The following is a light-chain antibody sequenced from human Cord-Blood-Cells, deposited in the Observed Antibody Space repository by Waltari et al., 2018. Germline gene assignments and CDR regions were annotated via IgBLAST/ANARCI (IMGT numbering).Light chain of an antibody. Sequence: DIQMTQSSSSMSASVGHRVTITCRASQSISSYLNWYQQKPGKAPKLLIYAASSLQSGVPSRFSGSGSGTDFTLTISSLQPEDFATYYCQQSYSTPYTFGQGTKLEIK. V-gene: IGKV1-39*01. CDR1: QSISSY. CDR2: AAS. CDR3: QQSYSTPYT. J-gene: IGKJ2*01.